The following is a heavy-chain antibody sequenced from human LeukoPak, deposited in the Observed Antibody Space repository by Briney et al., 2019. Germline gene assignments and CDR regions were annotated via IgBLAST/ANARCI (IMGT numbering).Heavy chain of an antibody. D-gene: IGHD5-18*01. V-gene: IGHV4-59*08. CDR3: ARLWSGYSYGYVTD. CDR2: IYYSGST. CDR1: GGSISSYY. Sequence: SETLSLTCTVSGGSISSYYWSWIRQPPGKGLEWIGYIYYSGSTNYNPSLKSRVTISVDTSKNQFSLKLSSVTAADTAVYYCARLWSGYSYGYVTDWGQGTLVTVSS. J-gene: IGHJ4*02.